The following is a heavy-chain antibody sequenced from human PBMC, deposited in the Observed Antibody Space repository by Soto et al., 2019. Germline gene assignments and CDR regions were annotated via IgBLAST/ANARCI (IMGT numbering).Heavy chain of an antibody. D-gene: IGHD4-17*01. CDR1: GYTFTGYY. CDR2: INPNSGGT. CDR3: ARSYGDHPYYFAY. Sequence: ASVKVSCKASGYTFTGYYMHWVRQALGQGLEWMGWINPNSGGTNYAQKFQGWVTMTRDTSISTAYMELSRLRSDYTAVYFCARSYGDHPYYFAYWGQGTLVTVSS. J-gene: IGHJ4*02. V-gene: IGHV1-2*04.